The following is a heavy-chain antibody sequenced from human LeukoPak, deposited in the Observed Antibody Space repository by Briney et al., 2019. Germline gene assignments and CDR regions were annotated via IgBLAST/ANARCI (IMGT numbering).Heavy chain of an antibody. CDR2: IKQDGSEK. Sequence: GGSLRLSCTASGFTFSRYYMTWVRQAPGKGLEWVANIKQDGSEKFYVDSVKGRFTISRDNAKNSLFLQMNSLRAEDTAVYYCAREGDGYNSPIDYWGQGTLVTVSS. CDR1: GFTFSRYY. CDR3: AREGDGYNSPIDY. D-gene: IGHD5-24*01. V-gene: IGHV3-7*01. J-gene: IGHJ4*02.